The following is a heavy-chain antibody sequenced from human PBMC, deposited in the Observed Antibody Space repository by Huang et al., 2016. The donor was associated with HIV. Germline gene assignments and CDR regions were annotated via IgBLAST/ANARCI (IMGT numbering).Heavy chain of an antibody. CDR1: GGSFNNFG. Sequence: QVQLVQSGAEVRKPGSSVKVSCRASGGSFNNFGINWVRQSPGQGLVWMGGRIPRFGTRNDAQRFQGRVTMTADETTGVVYMELSSLRSDDTAVYFCAKRGGAWGSPYAFDLWGPGTMVTVSS. V-gene: IGHV1-69*13. CDR2: RIPRFGTR. J-gene: IGHJ3*01. CDR3: AKRGGAWGSPYAFDL. D-gene: IGHD3-16*01.